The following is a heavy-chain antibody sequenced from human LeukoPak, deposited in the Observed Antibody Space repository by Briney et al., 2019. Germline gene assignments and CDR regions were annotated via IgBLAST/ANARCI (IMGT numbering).Heavy chain of an antibody. CDR2: LYSGSTT. J-gene: IGHJ2*01. V-gene: IGHV3-53*01. D-gene: IGHD3-10*01. CDR3: ARVGDHYHWYLDV. CDR1: GFSVSTKY. Sequence: PGGSLTLSCEGSGFSVSTKYMNWVRQAPGKGLEWVSILYSGSTTYYTDSVKGRFTVSRDDSKNTLYLHMNSLGGEDTAVYYCARVGDHYHWYLDVWGRGTLVTVSS.